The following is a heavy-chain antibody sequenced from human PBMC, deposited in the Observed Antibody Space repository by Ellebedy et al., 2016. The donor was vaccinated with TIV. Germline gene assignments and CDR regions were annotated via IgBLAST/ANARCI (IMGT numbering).Heavy chain of an antibody. D-gene: IGHD3-10*01. J-gene: IGHJ4*02. CDR3: ARWNYGSGPKEDY. Sequence: SVKVSXKASGGTFSSYAISWVRQAPGQGLEWMGGIIPIFGTANYAQKFQGRVTITADESTSTAYMELSSLRSEDTAVYYCARWNYGSGPKEDYWGQGTLVTVSS. CDR1: GGTFSSYA. CDR2: IIPIFGTA. V-gene: IGHV1-69*13.